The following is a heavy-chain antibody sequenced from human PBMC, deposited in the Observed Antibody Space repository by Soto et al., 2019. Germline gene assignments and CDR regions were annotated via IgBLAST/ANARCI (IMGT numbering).Heavy chain of an antibody. J-gene: IGHJ6*02. D-gene: IGHD1-26*01. CDR2: ISGPGSTI. Sequence: GGSLRLSCAASGFTFSDFEMNWVRQAPGKGLEWVSYISGPGSTIYYADSVKGRFTISRDNAKNSLFLQMNSLRAEDTAVYYCVREPHTYSGYYFYGLDVWGQGTTVTVYS. CDR3: VREPHTYSGYYFYGLDV. V-gene: IGHV3-48*03. CDR1: GFTFSDFE.